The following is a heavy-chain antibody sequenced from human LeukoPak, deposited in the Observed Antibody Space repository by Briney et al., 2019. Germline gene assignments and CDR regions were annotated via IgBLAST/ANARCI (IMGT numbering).Heavy chain of an antibody. CDR1: GYTFTSYG. J-gene: IGHJ4*02. D-gene: IGHD3-10*01. Sequence: ASVKVSCKASGYTFTSYGISWVRQAPGQGLEWMGWISAYNGNTNYALKLQGRVTMTRDMSTSTVYMELSSLRSEDTAVYYCAREIAEGSGVTHFDYWGQGTLVTVSS. V-gene: IGHV1-18*01. CDR3: AREIAEGSGVTHFDY. CDR2: ISAYNGNT.